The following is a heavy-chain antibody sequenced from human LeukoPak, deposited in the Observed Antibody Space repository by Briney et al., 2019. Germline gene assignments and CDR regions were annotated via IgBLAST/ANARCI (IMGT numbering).Heavy chain of an antibody. Sequence: ASVKVSCKASGGTFSSYAISWVRQAPGQGLEWMGIINPSGGSTSYAQKFQGRATMTRDTSTSTVYMELSSLRSEDTAVYYCARITPTGYCSSTSCRDYWGQGTLVTVSS. CDR3: ARITPTGYCSSTSCRDY. CDR2: INPSGGST. D-gene: IGHD2-2*01. CDR1: GGTFSSYA. V-gene: IGHV1-46*01. J-gene: IGHJ4*02.